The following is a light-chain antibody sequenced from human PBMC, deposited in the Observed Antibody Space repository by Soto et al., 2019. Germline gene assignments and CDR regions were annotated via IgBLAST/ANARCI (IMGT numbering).Light chain of an antibody. CDR3: QQRSNRPRWT. V-gene: IGKV3-11*01. Sequence: EIVLTQSPATLSLAPGERATLSCRAGRSVSSYLAWYQQKPGQAPSLLIYDASNRAPGIPARFSGSGSGTDFTPTIISLQPEDVSVYYCQQRSNRPRWTFGQGTKVDIK. CDR2: DAS. J-gene: IGKJ1*01. CDR1: RSVSSY.